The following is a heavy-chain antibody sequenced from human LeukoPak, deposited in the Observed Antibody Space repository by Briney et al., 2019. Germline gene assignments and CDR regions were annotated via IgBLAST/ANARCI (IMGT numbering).Heavy chain of an antibody. CDR1: GFAFRSYG. CDR2: ISYDGSNK. V-gene: IGHV3-30*03. D-gene: IGHD5-24*01. CDR3: APEGDGYILFDY. J-gene: IGHJ4*02. Sequence: PGRSLRLSCAASGFAFRSYGMHWVRQAPGKGLEWVTVISYDGSNKYYADSVKGRFTISRDNSKNTLYLQMNSLRVEDTAVYYCAPEGDGYILFDYWGQGTLVTVSS.